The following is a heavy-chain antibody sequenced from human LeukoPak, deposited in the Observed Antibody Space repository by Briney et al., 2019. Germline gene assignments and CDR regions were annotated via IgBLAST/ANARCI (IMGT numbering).Heavy chain of an antibody. CDR2: IYTSGST. Sequence: PSETLSLTCTVSGGSVSDYYWSWIRQPAGKGLEWIGRIYTSGSTNYNPSLKSRVTISVDTSKNQFSLKLSSVTAADTAVYYCARESIAVAGKTNWFDPWGQGTLVTVSS. J-gene: IGHJ5*02. D-gene: IGHD6-19*01. CDR3: ARESIAVAGKTNWFDP. CDR1: GGSVSDYY. V-gene: IGHV4-4*07.